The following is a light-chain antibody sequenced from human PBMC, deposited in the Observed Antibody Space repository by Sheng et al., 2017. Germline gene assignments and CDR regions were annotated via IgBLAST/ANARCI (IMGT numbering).Light chain of an antibody. CDR3: QKYDSAPLT. V-gene: IGKV3-15*01. CDR1: QSVSSN. Sequence: ETVMTQSPATLSVSPGERATLSCRASQSVSSNLAWYQQKPGQAPRLLIYGASTRATGIPARFSGSGSGTEFTLTISSLQAEDVATYYCQKYDSAPLTFGGGTKVEIK. J-gene: IGKJ4*01. CDR2: GAS.